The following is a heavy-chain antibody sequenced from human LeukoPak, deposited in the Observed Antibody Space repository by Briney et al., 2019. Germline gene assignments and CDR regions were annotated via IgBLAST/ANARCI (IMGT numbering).Heavy chain of an antibody. CDR2: IYPGDSDT. Sequence: GESLKISCKGSGYSFTSYWIGWVRQMPGKSLEWMGIIYPGDSDTRYSPSFQGQVTISADKSISTAYLQWSSLKASDTAMYYCARLSLQIRFLEWLPDIWGQGTMVTVSS. CDR3: ARLSLQIRFLEWLPDI. CDR1: GYSFTSYW. D-gene: IGHD3-3*01. J-gene: IGHJ3*02. V-gene: IGHV5-51*01.